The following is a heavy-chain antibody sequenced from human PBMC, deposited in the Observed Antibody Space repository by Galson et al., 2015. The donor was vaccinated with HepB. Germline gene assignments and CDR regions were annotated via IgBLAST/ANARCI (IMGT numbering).Heavy chain of an antibody. D-gene: IGHD6-19*01. V-gene: IGHV1-69*13. CDR3: ARERLGSSGLGVLGYYYYYYGMDV. J-gene: IGHJ6*02. Sequence: SVKVSCKASGGTFSSYAISWVRQAPGQGLEWMGGIIPIFGTANYAQKFQGRVTITADESTSTAYMELSSLRSEDTAVYYCARERLGSSGLGVLGYYYYYYGMDVWGQGTPVTVSS. CDR2: IIPIFGTA. CDR1: GGTFSSYA.